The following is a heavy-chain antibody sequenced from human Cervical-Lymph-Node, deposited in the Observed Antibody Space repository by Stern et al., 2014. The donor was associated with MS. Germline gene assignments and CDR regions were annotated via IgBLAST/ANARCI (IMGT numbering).Heavy chain of an antibody. CDR1: GGSISSGDYS. J-gene: IGHJ4*02. V-gene: IGHV4-30-2*01. CDR3: ARIFGGNFDN. CDR2: IVHSGST. Sequence: VQLVESGSGLVKPSQTLSLTCAVSGGSISSGDYSWSWIRQPPGKSLEWIGYIVHSGSTYYNPSLKSRVSISVDRSKNQFSLHLSSVTAADTAMYYCARIFGGNFDNWGQGTLVTVSS. D-gene: IGHD4-23*01.